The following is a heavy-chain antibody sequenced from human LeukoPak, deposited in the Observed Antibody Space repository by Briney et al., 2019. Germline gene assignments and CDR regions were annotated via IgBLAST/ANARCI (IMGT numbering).Heavy chain of an antibody. Sequence: NPGGSLRLSCAASGFTFSSYGMHWVRQAPGKGLEWVAFIRYGGSNKYYADSVKGRFTISRDNSKNTLYLQMNSLRAEVTAVYYCARDLIWDIVVVPAASYFDYWGQGTLVTVSS. CDR3: ARDLIWDIVVVPAASYFDY. J-gene: IGHJ4*02. D-gene: IGHD2-2*01. V-gene: IGHV3-30*02. CDR1: GFTFSSYG. CDR2: IRYGGSNK.